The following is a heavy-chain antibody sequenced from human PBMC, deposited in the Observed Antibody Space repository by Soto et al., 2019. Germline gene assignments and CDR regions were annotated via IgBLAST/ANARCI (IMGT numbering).Heavy chain of an antibody. CDR1: GFTFNTHC. CDR2: IYFDGITT. J-gene: IGHJ4*02. D-gene: IGHD1-26*01. V-gene: IGHV3-74*01. CDR3: ARGGAMGVDY. Sequence: EVQLVESGGGVVQPVGSRRLSCTASGFTFNTHCMHWVRQAPGKGLVWVSRIYFDGITTNYADSVKGRLTDSRDTAKNTVNLHVNTLRDEDTAVYYCARGGAMGVDYWGQGTLVTVSS.